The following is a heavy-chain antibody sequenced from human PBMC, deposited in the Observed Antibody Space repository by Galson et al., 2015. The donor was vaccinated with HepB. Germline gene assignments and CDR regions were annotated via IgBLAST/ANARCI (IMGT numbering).Heavy chain of an antibody. CDR1: GYTFTSYY. Sequence: SVKVSCKASGYTFTSYYMHWVRQAPGQGLEWMGIINPSGGSTSYAQKFQGRVTMTRDTSTSTVYMELSSLRSEDTAVYYCAATISMGHSEDYWGQGTLVTVSS. V-gene: IGHV1-46*01. CDR2: INPSGGST. D-gene: IGHD1-26*01. CDR3: AATISMGHSEDY. J-gene: IGHJ4*02.